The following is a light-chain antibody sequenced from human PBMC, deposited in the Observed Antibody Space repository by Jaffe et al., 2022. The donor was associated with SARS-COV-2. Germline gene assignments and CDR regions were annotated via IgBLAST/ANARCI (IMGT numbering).Light chain of an antibody. CDR3: QQRYQWPPLT. Sequence: EIVLTQSPATLSLSPGDRAILSCRASQSVWSFLMWYQQKPGQAPRLLIYDTSNRAPGIPARFSGSGSGTDFTLTITSLEPEDFAVYYCQQRYQWPPLTFGGGTKVEI. CDR1: QSVWSF. J-gene: IGKJ4*01. V-gene: IGKV3-11*01. CDR2: DTS.